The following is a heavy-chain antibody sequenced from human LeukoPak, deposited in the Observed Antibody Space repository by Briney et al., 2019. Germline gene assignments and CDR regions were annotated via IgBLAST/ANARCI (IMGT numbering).Heavy chain of an antibody. J-gene: IGHJ4*02. D-gene: IGHD4-17*01. CDR2: IWYDGSNK. CDR3: ARDFYFYGAYVIYY. Sequence: GGSLRHSCAACGFNFSNNAMNWVRQAPGKGLEWVAVIWYDGSNKYYADSVKGRFTISRDNSRNTLYLQMNSLRDEDTAVYYCARDFYFYGAYVIYYWGQGTLVTVSS. V-gene: IGHV3-33*01. CDR1: GFNFSNNA.